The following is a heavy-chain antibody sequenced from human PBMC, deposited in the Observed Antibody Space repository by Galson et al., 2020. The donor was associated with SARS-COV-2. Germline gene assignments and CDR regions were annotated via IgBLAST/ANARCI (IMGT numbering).Heavy chain of an antibody. V-gene: IGHV3-15*01. Sequence: GESLKISCAASGFTFSNAWMSWVRQAPGKGLEWVCRVKSKTDGGTTDYAAPVKGRFIISRDDSKNTLYLQMDSLKTEDTAVYYCTWTTVTLQWDFWGQGTQVTVSS. CDR2: VKSKTDGGTT. J-gene: IGHJ4*02. D-gene: IGHD4-17*01. CDR3: TWTTVTLQWDF. CDR1: GFTFSNAW.